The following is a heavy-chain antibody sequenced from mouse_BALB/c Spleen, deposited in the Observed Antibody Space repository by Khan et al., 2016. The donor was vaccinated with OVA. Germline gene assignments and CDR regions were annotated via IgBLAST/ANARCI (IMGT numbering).Heavy chain of an antibody. Sequence: VQLKESGPDLVEPSQSLSLTCTVTGFSITSDYSWHWIRQFPGNKLEWLGYMHFSGRTNYNPSLKSRISITRDSSGNQFFLQLNSVTTEDSATYYCSIFDYDGIDHWGQGTTLTVSS. V-gene: IGHV3-1*02. CDR2: MHFSGRT. J-gene: IGHJ2*01. CDR3: SIFDYDGIDH. D-gene: IGHD2-4*01. CDR1: GFSITSDYS.